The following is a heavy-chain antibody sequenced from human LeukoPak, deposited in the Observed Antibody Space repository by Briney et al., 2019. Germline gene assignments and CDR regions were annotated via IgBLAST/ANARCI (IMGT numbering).Heavy chain of an antibody. Sequence: GGSLRLSCEASGFTFSSYGMHWVRQAPGKGPEGVAVIWYDGSNKYYADSVKGRFTISRDNSKNTLYLQMNRLRAEDTAVYYCAKGDSSTTRYYFDYWGQGTLDTVSS. CDR1: GFTFSSYG. CDR3: AKGDSSTTRYYFDY. CDR2: IWYDGSNK. J-gene: IGHJ4*02. V-gene: IGHV3-33*06. D-gene: IGHD6-13*01.